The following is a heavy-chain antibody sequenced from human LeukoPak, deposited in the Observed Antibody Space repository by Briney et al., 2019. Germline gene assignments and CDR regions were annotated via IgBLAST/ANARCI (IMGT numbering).Heavy chain of an antibody. CDR2: IHYSGST. J-gene: IGHJ5*02. CDR1: GGSISRGGYY. V-gene: IGHV4-31*03. Sequence: PSETLSVTCTVSGGSISRGGYYWSWIRQHPGKGLEWMGYIHYSGSTYYNPSLKSRVTISVDTSKNQFSLKLRYVPAADTAVYYCARTYMTSARFDPWGQGTLVTVSS. D-gene: IGHD2-21*02. CDR3: ARTYMTSARFDP.